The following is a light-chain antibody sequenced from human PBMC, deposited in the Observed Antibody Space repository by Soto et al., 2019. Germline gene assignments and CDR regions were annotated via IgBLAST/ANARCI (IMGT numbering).Light chain of an antibody. CDR1: QAISNY. V-gene: IGKV1-27*01. Sequence: DIQLTQSPSTLSASVGDRVTITCRASQAISNYLAWYQQKPGKVPQLLIYFASTLQSGVPSRFSGSGSGTDFTLTISSLQPEDVATYYCQKYNCAPFSFGPGTKVDLK. CDR3: QKYNCAPFS. J-gene: IGKJ3*01. CDR2: FAS.